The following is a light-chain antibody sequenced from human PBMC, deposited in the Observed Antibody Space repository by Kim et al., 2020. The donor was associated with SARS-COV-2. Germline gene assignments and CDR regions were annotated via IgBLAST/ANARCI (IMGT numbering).Light chain of an antibody. CDR2: GKN. J-gene: IGLJ2*01. Sequence: VALGQTVRITSQADSLRRYYAPWYQQKPVQAPILVIYGKNNRPSGIPYRFSGSSSGNTASLTITGTQAGDEADYYCNSRDSNDNVVFGGGTQLTVL. V-gene: IGLV3-19*01. CDR3: NSRDSNDNVV. CDR1: SLRRYY.